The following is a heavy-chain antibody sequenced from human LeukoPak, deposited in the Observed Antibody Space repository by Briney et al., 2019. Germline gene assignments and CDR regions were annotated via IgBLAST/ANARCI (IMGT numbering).Heavy chain of an antibody. Sequence: SGTLSLTRAVSGGSISSSYWWRWVRQPPGKGLEWIGEIYHSGSTNYNPSLKSRVTTSVDKSKNQFSLKLSSVTAADTAVYYCARHDYSYYGMDVWGQGTTLTVSS. CDR1: GGSISSSYW. V-gene: IGHV4-4*02. CDR3: ARHDYSYYGMDV. CDR2: IYHSGST. D-gene: IGHD4-11*01. J-gene: IGHJ6*02.